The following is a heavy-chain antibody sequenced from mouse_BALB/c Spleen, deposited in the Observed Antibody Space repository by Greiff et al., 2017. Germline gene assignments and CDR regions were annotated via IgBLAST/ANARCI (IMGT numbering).Heavy chain of an antibody. D-gene: IGHD1-1*01. CDR3: ARSYGSHWYFDV. J-gene: IGHJ1*01. CDR2: ISSGGST. CDR1: GFTFSSYA. Sequence: EVKLVESGGGLVKPGGSLKLSCAASGFTFSSYAMSWVRQTPEKRLEWVASISSGGSTYYPDSVKGRFTISRDNARNILYLQMSSLRSEDTAMYYCARSYGSHWYFDVWGAGTTVTVSS. V-gene: IGHV5-6-5*01.